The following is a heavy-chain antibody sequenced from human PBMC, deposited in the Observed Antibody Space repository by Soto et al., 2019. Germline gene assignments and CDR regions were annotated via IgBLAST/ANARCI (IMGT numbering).Heavy chain of an antibody. J-gene: IGHJ4*02. V-gene: IGHV1-46*01. CDR3: ARDRGWVSTVTTFYVGYFDY. Sequence: GASVKVSCKASGYTFTSYYMHWVRQAPGQGLEWMGIINPSGGSTSYAQKFQGRVTMTRDTSTSTVYMELSSLRSEDTAVYYCARDRGWVSTVTTFYVGYFDYWGQGTLVTVSS. D-gene: IGHD4-17*01. CDR2: INPSGGST. CDR1: GYTFTSYY.